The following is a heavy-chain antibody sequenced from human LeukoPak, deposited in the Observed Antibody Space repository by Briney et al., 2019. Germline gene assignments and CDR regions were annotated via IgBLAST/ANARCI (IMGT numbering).Heavy chain of an antibody. CDR1: GFIFSNYS. CDR2: ISGSSSYI. J-gene: IGHJ5*02. V-gene: IGHV3-21*01. CDR3: ARILFSSSYYWFDP. Sequence: GGSLRLSCAASGFIFSNYSMNWVRQAPGKGLEWVSFISGSSSYISYADSVKGRFTISRDNAKNSLYLQMNSLRADDTAVYHCARILFSSSYYWFDPWGQGTLVTVSS. D-gene: IGHD6-13*01.